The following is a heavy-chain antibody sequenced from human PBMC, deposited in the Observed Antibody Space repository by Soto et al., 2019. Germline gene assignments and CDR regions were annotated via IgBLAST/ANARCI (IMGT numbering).Heavy chain of an antibody. D-gene: IGHD2-2*01. CDR1: GYALTDFG. J-gene: IGHJ3*02. CDR3: AKDIVVVPAANDAYDI. Sequence: ASVKVSCKASGYALTDFGISWVRQAPGQGLEWMGWVTAHNGDTKYAQKFRGRVTMTTDTSTSTVYMDLGSLTADDTAVYYCAKDIVVVPAANDAYDIWGQGTMVTVSS. V-gene: IGHV1-18*01. CDR2: VTAHNGDT.